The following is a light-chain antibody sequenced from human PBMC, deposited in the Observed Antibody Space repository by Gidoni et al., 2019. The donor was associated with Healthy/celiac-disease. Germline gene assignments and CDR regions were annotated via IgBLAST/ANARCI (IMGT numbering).Light chain of an antibody. V-gene: IGKV1-5*01. J-gene: IGKJ1*01. CDR2: DAS. Sequence: DIQMTQSPSTLAASVGDRVTITCRASQSISSWLAWYQQKPEKAPKLLIYDASSLESGVPSRFSGSGPGTEFTLTISSLQPDDFATYYCQQYNSYPCTFGQGTKVEI. CDR1: QSISSW. CDR3: QQYNSYPCT.